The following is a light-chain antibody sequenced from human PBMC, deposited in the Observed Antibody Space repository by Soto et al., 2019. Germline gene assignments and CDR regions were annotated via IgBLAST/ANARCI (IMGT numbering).Light chain of an antibody. CDR2: RDN. J-gene: IGLJ7*01. CDR3: AAWDDSLKAV. CDR1: SSNIGINY. V-gene: IGLV1-47*01. Sequence: SVLTQPPSASGTPGQRVTISCSGNSSNIGINYVYWYQHLPGTAPKLLIYRDNQRPSGVPDRFSGSKSGTSASLAISGLRSEDEADYYCAAWDDSLKAVFGGGTQMTVL.